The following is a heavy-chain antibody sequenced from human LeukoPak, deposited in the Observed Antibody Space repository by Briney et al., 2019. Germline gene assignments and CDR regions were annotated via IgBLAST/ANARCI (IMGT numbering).Heavy chain of an antibody. D-gene: IGHD1-26*01. CDR1: GYSFTSYW. CDR2: IYPGDSDT. J-gene: IGHJ3*02. V-gene: IGHV5-51*01. Sequence: GESLKISCKGSGYSFTSYWIGWVRQMPGKGLEWMGIIYPGDSDTRYSPSFQGQVTISADKSISTAYLQWSSLKASDTAMYYCARDAGVVGANLGLAFDIWGQGTMVTVSS. CDR3: ARDAGVVGANLGLAFDI.